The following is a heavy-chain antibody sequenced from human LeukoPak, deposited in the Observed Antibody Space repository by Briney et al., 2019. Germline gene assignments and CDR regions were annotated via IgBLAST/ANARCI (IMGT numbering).Heavy chain of an antibody. CDR3: AKDRYYYDSSGYYPNWFDP. J-gene: IGHJ5*02. D-gene: IGHD3-22*01. V-gene: IGHV3-21*01. CDR1: GFTFSSYS. CDR2: ISSSSSYI. Sequence: GGSLRLSCAASGFTFSSYSMNWVRQAPGKGLEWVSSISSSSSYIYYADSVKGRFTISRDNAKNSLYLQMNSLRAEDTAVYYCAKDRYYYDSSGYYPNWFDPWGQGTLVTVSS.